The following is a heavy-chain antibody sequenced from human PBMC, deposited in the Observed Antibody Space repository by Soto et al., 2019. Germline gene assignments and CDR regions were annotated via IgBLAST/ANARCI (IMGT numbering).Heavy chain of an antibody. Sequence: QVQLQESGPGLVKPSGTLSLTCAVFGGSISSINWWSWVRQPPGKVLEWIGEIYHSGSTNYNPSLKRRDTKSIDKSKNQFSLKLSSVTAADTAVYYCAETTVTNYFDFCGQGTLVTVSS. CDR1: GGSISSINW. D-gene: IGHD4-17*01. V-gene: IGHV4-4*02. CDR3: AETTVTNYFDF. J-gene: IGHJ4*02. CDR2: IYHSGST.